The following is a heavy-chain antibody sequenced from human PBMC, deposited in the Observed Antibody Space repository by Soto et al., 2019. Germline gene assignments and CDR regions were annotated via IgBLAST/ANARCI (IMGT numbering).Heavy chain of an antibody. J-gene: IGHJ4*02. CDR2: IYHSGST. CDR1: GGSISSSNW. D-gene: IGHD3-10*01. CDR3: ARRWGEGRVDY. V-gene: IGHV4-4*02. Sequence: QVQLQESGPGLVKPSGTLSLTCAVSGGSISSSNWWSWVRQPPGKGLQWIGEIYHSGSTNYIPSLKGRVAISVDKSRNQFSLKRSSVTAADTAVYYCARRWGEGRVDYWGQGTLVTVSS.